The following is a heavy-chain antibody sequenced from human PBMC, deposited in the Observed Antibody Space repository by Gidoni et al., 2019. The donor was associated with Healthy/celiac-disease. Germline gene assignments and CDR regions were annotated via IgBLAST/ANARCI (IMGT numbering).Heavy chain of an antibody. V-gene: IGHV4-39*01. Sequence: QLQLQESGPGLVKPSETLSLTCTVSGGSISSSSYYWGWLRQPPGKGLEWIGSIYYSGSTYYNPSLKSRVTISVDTSKNQFSLKLSSVTAADTAVYYCARPIGPSGYYYFDYWGQGTLVTVSS. CDR2: IYYSGST. CDR3: ARPIGPSGYYYFDY. CDR1: GGSISSSSYY. D-gene: IGHD6-25*01. J-gene: IGHJ4*02.